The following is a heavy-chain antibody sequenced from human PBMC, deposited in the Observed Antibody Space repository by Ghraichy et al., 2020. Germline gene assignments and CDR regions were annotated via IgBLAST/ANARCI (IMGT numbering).Heavy chain of an antibody. V-gene: IGHV4-61*02. J-gene: IGHJ6*03. D-gene: IGHD6-19*01. CDR1: GGSISSGSYY. CDR3: ARDLAGYSSGWASYYYYYMDV. Sequence: SETLSLTCTVSGGSISSGSYYWSWIRQPAGKGLEWIGRIYTSGSTNYNPSLKSRVTISVDTSKNQFSLKLSSVTAADTAVYYCARDLAGYSSGWASYYYYYMDVWGKGTTVTVSS. CDR2: IYTSGST.